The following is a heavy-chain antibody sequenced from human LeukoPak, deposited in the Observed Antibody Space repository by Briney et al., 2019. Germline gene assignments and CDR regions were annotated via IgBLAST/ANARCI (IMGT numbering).Heavy chain of an antibody. D-gene: IGHD3/OR15-3a*01. CDR3: ARQSGSGLFILP. V-gene: IGHV4-39*01. CDR2: IYYSGNT. J-gene: IGHJ4*02. Sequence: PSETLSLTCTVSGGSISNSYWGWIRQPPGKGLEWIGSIYYSGNTYYNASLKSQVSISIDTSKNQFSLRLTSVTAADTAVYYCARQSGSGLFILPGDQGTLVTVSS. CDR1: GGSISNSY.